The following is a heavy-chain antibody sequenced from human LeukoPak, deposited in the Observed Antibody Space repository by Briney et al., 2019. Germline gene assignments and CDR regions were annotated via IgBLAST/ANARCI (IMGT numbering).Heavy chain of an antibody. CDR3: ARDGDILTGDFGY. V-gene: IGHV1-2*02. J-gene: IGHJ4*02. D-gene: IGHD3-9*01. CDR1: GYTFTGYY. CDR2: INPNSGGT. Sequence: GASVKVSCKASGYTFTGYYMHWVRQAPGQGLEWMGWINPNSGGTNYAQKFQGRVTMTRDTSISTAYMELSRLRSDDTAVYYCARDGDILTGDFGYWGQGTLVTVSS.